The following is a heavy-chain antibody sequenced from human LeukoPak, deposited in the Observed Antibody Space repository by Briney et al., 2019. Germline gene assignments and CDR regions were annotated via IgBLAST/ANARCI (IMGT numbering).Heavy chain of an antibody. CDR3: ARVGGARVRLL. J-gene: IGHJ3*01. CDR1: GGSFSGYY. Sequence: KPSETLSLTCAVYGGSFSGYYWSWIRQPPGKGLEWIGEINHSGSTNYNPSLKSRVTISVDRSKNQFSLKLSSVTAADTAVYYCARVGGARVRLLWGQGTMVTVSS. CDR2: INHSGST. D-gene: IGHD1-26*01. V-gene: IGHV4-34*01.